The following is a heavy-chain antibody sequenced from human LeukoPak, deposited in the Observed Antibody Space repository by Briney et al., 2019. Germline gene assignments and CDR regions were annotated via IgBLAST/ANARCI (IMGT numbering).Heavy chain of an antibody. CDR2: IHTTTGNP. CDR3: ARSSEYDGGIFAP. CDR1: GYTFTSYG. Sequence: ASVKVSCKASGYTFTSYGMNGVRQAPGQGLEWMGWIHTTTGNPTYAQGFTGRFVFSLDTSVSTAYLQISSLKAEDTAVYYCARSSEYDGGIFAPWGQGTLVTVSS. J-gene: IGHJ5*02. V-gene: IGHV7-4-1*02. D-gene: IGHD4-23*01.